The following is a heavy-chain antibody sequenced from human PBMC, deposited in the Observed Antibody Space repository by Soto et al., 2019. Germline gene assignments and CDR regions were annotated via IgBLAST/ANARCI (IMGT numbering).Heavy chain of an antibody. D-gene: IGHD3-3*01. Sequence: GGSLRLSCAASGFTFSCSVMHWVRQASGKGLEWVGRIRSKANNYATAYAVSVKGRFTISRDDSRNTAYLQMNSLKTEDTAVHYCXRGVYDFWSGHPKGLDYWGQGTVVTVSS. V-gene: IGHV3-73*01. CDR1: GFTFSCSV. CDR3: XRGVYDFWSGHPKGLDY. CDR2: IRSKANNYAT. J-gene: IGHJ4*02.